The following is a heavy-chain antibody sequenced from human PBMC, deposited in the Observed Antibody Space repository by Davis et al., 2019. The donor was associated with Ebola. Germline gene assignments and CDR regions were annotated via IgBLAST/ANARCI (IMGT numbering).Heavy chain of an antibody. CDR3: ARGASEIAAAGTDY. J-gene: IGHJ4*02. V-gene: IGHV1-3*01. CDR2: INAGNGNT. Sequence: ASVKVSCKASGYTFTSYAMHWVRQAPGQRLEWMGWINAGNGNTKYSQKFQGRVTITRDTSASTAYMELSSLRSEDTAVYYCARGASEIAAAGTDYWGQGTLVTVSS. CDR1: GYTFTSYA. D-gene: IGHD6-13*01.